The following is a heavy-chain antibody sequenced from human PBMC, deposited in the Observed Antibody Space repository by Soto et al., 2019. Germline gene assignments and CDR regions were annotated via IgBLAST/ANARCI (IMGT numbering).Heavy chain of an antibody. V-gene: IGHV4-30-2*01. CDR3: ARGQVVAAQH. J-gene: IGHJ4*02. CDR1: GGSISSGGYS. Sequence: QLQLQESGSGLVKPSQTLSLTCAVSGGSISSGGYSWSWIRQPPGKGLEWIGYIYHSGSTYYNPSLXGXVXIXXDRSKNQFALKRSSVTAADTAVYYCARGQVVAAQHWGQGTLVTVSS. D-gene: IGHD2-15*01. CDR2: IYHSGST.